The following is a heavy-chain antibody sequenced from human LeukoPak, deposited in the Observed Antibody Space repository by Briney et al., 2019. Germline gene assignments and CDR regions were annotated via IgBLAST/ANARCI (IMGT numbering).Heavy chain of an antibody. CDR2: ITSSSGST. J-gene: IGHJ5*02. CDR1: GFTFINYA. Sequence: GGSLRLSCGASGFTFINYAMSWVRQAPGKGLEWISGITSSSGSTYYVDSVKGRFTISTDNSMTTLYLQMNSLRVEDTALYYCVRTLPLGDLWGQGTLVTVSS. D-gene: IGHD1-26*01. CDR3: VRTLPLGDL. V-gene: IGHV3-23*01.